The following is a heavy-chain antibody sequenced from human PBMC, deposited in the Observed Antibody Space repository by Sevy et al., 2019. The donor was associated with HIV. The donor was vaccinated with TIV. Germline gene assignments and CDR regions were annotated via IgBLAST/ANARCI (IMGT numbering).Heavy chain of an antibody. CDR2: IKKDGSEK. Sequence: GGSLRLSCTASGFTFSTYWMSWVRQAPGKGLEWVANIKKDGSEKYYVDSVKGGLTISRDNAQKSLYLQMNSLRAEDTAVYYCARDCSSTSCLWGMDVWGQGTTVTVSS. CDR3: ARDCSSTSCLWGMDV. D-gene: IGHD2-2*01. J-gene: IGHJ6*02. CDR1: GFTFSTYW. V-gene: IGHV3-7*03.